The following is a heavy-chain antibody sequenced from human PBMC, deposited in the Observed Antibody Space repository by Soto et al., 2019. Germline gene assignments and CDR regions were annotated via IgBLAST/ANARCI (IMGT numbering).Heavy chain of an antibody. V-gene: IGHV1-3*01. Sequence: ASVKVSCKASGYTFTSYAMHWVRQAPGQRLEWMGWINAGNGNTKYSQKFQGRVTITRDTSASTAYMELSSLRSEDTAVYYCARARCSGGSCYPRREIYFDYWGQGTLVTVSS. J-gene: IGHJ4*02. CDR2: INAGNGNT. CDR1: GYTFTSYA. D-gene: IGHD2-15*01. CDR3: ARARCSGGSCYPRREIYFDY.